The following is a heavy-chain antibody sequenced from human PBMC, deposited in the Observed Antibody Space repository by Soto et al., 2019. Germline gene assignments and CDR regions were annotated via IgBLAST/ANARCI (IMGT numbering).Heavy chain of an antibody. CDR1: GGSISSSSYY. CDR2: IYYSGST. CDR3: ARQSGEQWLVRRNWFDP. J-gene: IGHJ5*02. Sequence: SETLSLTCTVSGGSISSSSYYWGWIRQPPGKGLGWIGSIYYSGSTYHNPSLKSRVTISVDTSKNQFSLKLSSVTAADTAVYYCARQSGEQWLVRRNWFDPWGQGTLVTVSS. D-gene: IGHD6-19*01. V-gene: IGHV4-39*01.